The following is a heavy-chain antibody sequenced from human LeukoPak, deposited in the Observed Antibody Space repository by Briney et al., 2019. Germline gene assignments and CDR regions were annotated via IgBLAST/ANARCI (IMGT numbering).Heavy chain of an antibody. J-gene: IGHJ4*02. D-gene: IGHD5-12*01. CDR3: AGGGVATITPDY. Sequence: SETLSLTCTVSGGSISSSSYYWSWIRQPPGKGLEWIGYIYYSGSTNYNPSLKSRVTISVDTSKNQFSLKLSSVTAADTAVYYCAGGGVATITPDYWGQGTLVTVSS. V-gene: IGHV4-61*01. CDR1: GGSISSSSYY. CDR2: IYYSGST.